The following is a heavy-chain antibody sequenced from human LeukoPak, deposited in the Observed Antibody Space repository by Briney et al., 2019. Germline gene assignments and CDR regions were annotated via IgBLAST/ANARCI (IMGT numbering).Heavy chain of an antibody. CDR1: GFTFSSYA. Sequence: PGGSLRLSCAASGFTFSSYAMSWVRQAPGKGLEWVSAISGSGGSTYYADSVKGRFTISRDNSKNTLYLQMNSLGAEDTAVYYCARVPTRYYYEFGAYYYGMDVWGQGTTVTVSS. CDR2: ISGSGGST. J-gene: IGHJ6*02. D-gene: IGHD3-10*01. CDR3: ARVPTRYYYEFGAYYYGMDV. V-gene: IGHV3-23*01.